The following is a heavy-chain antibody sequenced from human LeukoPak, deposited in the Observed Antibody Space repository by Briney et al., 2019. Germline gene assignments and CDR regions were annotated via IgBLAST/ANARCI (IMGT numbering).Heavy chain of an antibody. V-gene: IGHV3-66*01. CDR2: TYKGGST. Sequence: QPGGSLRLSCEASGFTVSSNHMNWVRQVPGKGLEWVSITYKGGSTYYADSVKGRFTSYRDKSKNKVFLQMSSLRLEDTSVYYCARAYCTGGTCYDDAFDLWGQGTLVTVSS. CDR1: GFTVSSNH. J-gene: IGHJ3*01. CDR3: ARAYCTGGTCYDDAFDL. D-gene: IGHD2-15*01.